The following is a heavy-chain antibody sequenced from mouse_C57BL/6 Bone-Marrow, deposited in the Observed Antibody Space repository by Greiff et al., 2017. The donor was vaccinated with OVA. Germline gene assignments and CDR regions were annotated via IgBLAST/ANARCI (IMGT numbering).Heavy chain of an antibody. Sequence: VQLQQSGPGLVKPSQSLSLTCSVTGYSITSGYYWNWIRQFPGNKLEWMGYISYDGSNNYNPSLKNRISITRDTSKNQFFLKLNSVTTEDTATYYCARGYYDYAGDYWGQGTSVTVSS. CDR3: ARGYYDYAGDY. CDR1: GYSITSGYY. CDR2: ISYDGSN. D-gene: IGHD2-4*01. V-gene: IGHV3-6*01. J-gene: IGHJ4*01.